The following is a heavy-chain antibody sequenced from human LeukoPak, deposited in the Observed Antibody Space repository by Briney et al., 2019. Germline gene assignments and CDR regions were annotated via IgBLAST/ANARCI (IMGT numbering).Heavy chain of an antibody. V-gene: IGHV3-23*01. CDR1: GFTFSSYA. Sequence: GGSLRLSCAASGFTFSSYAMSSVRQAPGKGLEWVSAISGSGGSTYYADSVKGRFTISRDNSKNTLYLQMTSLRAEDTAVYYCAKEGIGDYYMDVWGKGTTVTVSS. D-gene: IGHD3-3*01. CDR3: AKEGIGDYYMDV. CDR2: ISGSGGST. J-gene: IGHJ6*03.